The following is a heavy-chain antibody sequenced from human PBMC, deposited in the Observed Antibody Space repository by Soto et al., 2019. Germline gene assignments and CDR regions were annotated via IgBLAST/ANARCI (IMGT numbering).Heavy chain of an antibody. D-gene: IGHD3-22*01. V-gene: IGHV1-46*01. CDR1: GYTFTSYY. CDR3: ARDDYDSSGYYLDY. Sequence: ASVKVSCKASGYTFTSYYMHWVRQAPGQGLEWMGIINPSGGSTNYAQKCHGGVTMTRDTSTSTVYMELSSLGSEDTAVYYCARDDYDSSGYYLDYWGQGTLVTVSS. CDR2: INPSGGST. J-gene: IGHJ4*02.